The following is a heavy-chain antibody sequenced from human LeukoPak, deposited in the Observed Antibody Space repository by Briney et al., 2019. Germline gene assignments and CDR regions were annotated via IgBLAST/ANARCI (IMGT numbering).Heavy chain of an antibody. CDR2: ISAYNGNT. D-gene: IGHD6-19*01. J-gene: IGHJ4*02. Sequence: GASVTVSCKASGYTFTSYGISWVRQAPGQGLEWMGWISAYNGNTNYAQKLQGRVTITTDTSTSTAYMELRSLRSDDTAVYYCARYDIAVAGTGFDYWGQGTLVTVSS. V-gene: IGHV1-18*01. CDR3: ARYDIAVAGTGFDY. CDR1: GYTFTSYG.